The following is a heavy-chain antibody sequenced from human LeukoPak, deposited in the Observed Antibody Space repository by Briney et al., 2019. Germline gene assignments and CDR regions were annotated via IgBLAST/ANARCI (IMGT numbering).Heavy chain of an antibody. J-gene: IGHJ6*03. CDR1: GYSISSGSGYY. CDR2: IHHSGST. V-gene: IGHV4-38-2*02. CDR3: ATVDYYYYYMDV. Sequence: SETLSLTCTVSGYSISSGSGYYWGWIRQPPGKGLEWIGSIHHSGSTYNNPSLKSRVTISVDTSKTQFSLRLSSVTAADTAVYYCATVDYYYYYMDVWGKGTTVTVSS.